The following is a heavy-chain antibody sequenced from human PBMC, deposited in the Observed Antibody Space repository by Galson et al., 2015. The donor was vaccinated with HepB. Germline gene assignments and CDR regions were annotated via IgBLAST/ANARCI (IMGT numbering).Heavy chain of an antibody. J-gene: IGHJ4*01. CDR1: GFTFSSYW. D-gene: IGHD3-9*01. CDR3: VRELIRRISHNDNKTGYFEY. Sequence: SLRLSCAASGFTFSSYWMSWVRQAPGKGLEWVANIKQDGSEKNHVDSVKGRFTISRDNAKKSLYLQMNSLRAEDTAVYYCVRELIRRISHNDNKTGYFEYWGHGAQVTVSS. V-gene: IGHV3-7*01. CDR2: IKQDGSEK.